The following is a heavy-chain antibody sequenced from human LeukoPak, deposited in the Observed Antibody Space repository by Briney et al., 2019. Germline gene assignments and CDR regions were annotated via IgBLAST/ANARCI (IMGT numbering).Heavy chain of an antibody. J-gene: IGHJ4*02. Sequence: GASVKVSCKASGGTFSSYAISWVRQAPGQGLEWMGGIIPIFGTANYAQKFQGRVTITTDESTSTAYMELSSLRSEDTAVYYCASRTYYYDSSGSPRGYYFDYWGQGTLVTVSS. D-gene: IGHD3-22*01. V-gene: IGHV1-69*05. CDR1: GGTFSSYA. CDR3: ASRTYYYDSSGSPRGYYFDY. CDR2: IIPIFGTA.